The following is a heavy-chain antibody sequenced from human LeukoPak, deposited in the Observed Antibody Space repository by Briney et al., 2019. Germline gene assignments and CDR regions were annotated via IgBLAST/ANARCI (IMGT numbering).Heavy chain of an antibody. CDR3: AKGYSGYDWSLVDY. CDR1: GFTFSSYG. Sequence: GGSLRLSCAASGFTFSSYGMHWVRQAPGKGLEWVAVISYVGSNKYYADSVKGRFTISRDNSKNTLYLQMNSLRAEDTAVYYCAKGYSGYDWSLVDYWGQGTLVTVSS. J-gene: IGHJ4*02. CDR2: ISYVGSNK. V-gene: IGHV3-30*18. D-gene: IGHD5-12*01.